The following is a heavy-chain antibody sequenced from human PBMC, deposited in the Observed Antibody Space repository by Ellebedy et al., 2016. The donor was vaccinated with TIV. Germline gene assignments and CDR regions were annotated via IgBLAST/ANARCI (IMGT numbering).Heavy chain of an antibody. CDR1: GFTFSSYD. CDR2: IGAAGDT. V-gene: IGHV3-13*01. D-gene: IGHD1-14*01. CDR3: ARATAGFNY. J-gene: IGHJ4*02. Sequence: GESLKISCAASGFTFSSYDMHLVRKGSGNGLEWVSSIGAAGDTSYAGFVKGRVAISRENAKNSLYLQLNNVRVGDTAVYYCARATAGFNYWGQGNPVTVSS.